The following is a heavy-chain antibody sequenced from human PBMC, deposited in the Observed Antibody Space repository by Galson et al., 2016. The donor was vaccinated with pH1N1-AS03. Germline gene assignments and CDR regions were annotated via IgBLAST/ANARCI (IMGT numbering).Heavy chain of an antibody. CDR2: INWLGGST. V-gene: IGHV3-20*04. CDR3: ARDLYDSSGYFKAPFDY. Sequence: SLRLSCAASGFSFEDYGMSWVRQAPGKGLEWVSGINWLGGSTGYADSVKGRFTISRDNAKKSLYLQMNSLRVEDTAFYYCARDLYDSSGYFKAPFDYWGQGALVTVSS. D-gene: IGHD3-22*01. CDR1: GFSFEDYG. J-gene: IGHJ4*02.